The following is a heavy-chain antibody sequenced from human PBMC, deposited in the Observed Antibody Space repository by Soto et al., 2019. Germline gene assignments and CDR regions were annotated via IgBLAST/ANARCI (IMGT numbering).Heavy chain of an antibody. V-gene: IGHV1-69*08. J-gene: IGHJ4*02. D-gene: IGHD6-25*01. CDR1: GDTFSSST. Sequence: QVQLVQSGAEVKKPGSSVKVSCKASGDTFSSSTITWVRQAPGQGLEWMGRIIPLLATTDYAQNFQGRVTMTADRSTIPAYMELNSLRSEDTAFYYCVRDSPIGSTFSGFDGIADWGQGTLVTVS. CDR3: VRDSPIGSTFSGFDGIAD. CDR2: IIPLLATT.